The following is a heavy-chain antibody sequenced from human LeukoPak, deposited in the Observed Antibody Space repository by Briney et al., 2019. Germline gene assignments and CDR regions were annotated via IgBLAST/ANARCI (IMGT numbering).Heavy chain of an antibody. CDR1: GFSFSSYW. V-gene: IGHV3-74*01. Sequence: GGSLRLSCAASGFSFSSYWMHWVRQAPGEGLVWVSRINSDGSNTNYADSVKGRFTISRDNAKNTLYLQMNSLRAEDTAVYYCASDFRRGQYFDYWGQGTLVTVSS. CDR3: ASDFRRGQYFDY. D-gene: IGHD3-10*01. CDR2: INSDGSNT. J-gene: IGHJ4*02.